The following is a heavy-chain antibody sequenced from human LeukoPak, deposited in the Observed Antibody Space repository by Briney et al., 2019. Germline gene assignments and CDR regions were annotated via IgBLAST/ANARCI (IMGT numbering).Heavy chain of an antibody. J-gene: IGHJ4*02. CDR3: AKDQAGSSWFLDY. CDR1: GFTFSSYG. Sequence: GGSLRLSCAASGFTFSSYGLHWVRQAPGKGLEWVAVISNDGSNKYYADSVKGRFTISRDNSKNTLYMQMNSLRVEDTAVYYCAKDQAGSSWFLDYWGQGTRVTVSS. D-gene: IGHD6-13*01. CDR2: ISNDGSNK. V-gene: IGHV3-30*18.